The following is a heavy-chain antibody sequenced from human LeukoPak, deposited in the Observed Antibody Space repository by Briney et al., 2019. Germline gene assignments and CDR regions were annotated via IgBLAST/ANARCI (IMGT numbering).Heavy chain of an antibody. J-gene: IGHJ4*02. V-gene: IGHV5-10-1*01. D-gene: IGHD6-13*01. CDR3: ARHYGAAGDFDY. Sequence: GESLKISCKGSGYSFTSYWISWVRQMPGKGLEWMGRIDPSDSYTNYSPSFEGHVTISADKSISTAYLQWGSLKGSDTATYYCARHYGAAGDFDYWGQGTLVTVPS. CDR1: GYSFTSYW. CDR2: IDPSDSYT.